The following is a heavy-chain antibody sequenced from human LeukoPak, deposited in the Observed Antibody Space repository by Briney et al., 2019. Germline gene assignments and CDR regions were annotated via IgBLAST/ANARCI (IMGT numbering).Heavy chain of an antibody. CDR2: IYYSGST. D-gene: IGHD1-26*01. J-gene: IGHJ4*02. CDR3: ARGVIGGATRPYYLDY. Sequence: SETLSLTCTVSGGSISSSSYYWGWIRQPPGKGLEWIGSIYYSGSTYYSPSLKSRVTISVDTSKNQFSLKLSSVTAADTAMYYCARGVIGGATRPYYLDYGGQEPLVTVSS. V-gene: IGHV4-39*07. CDR1: GGSISSSSYY.